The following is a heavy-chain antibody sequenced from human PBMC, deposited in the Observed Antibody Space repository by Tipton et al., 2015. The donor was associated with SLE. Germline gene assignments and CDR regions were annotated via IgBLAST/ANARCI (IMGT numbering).Heavy chain of an antibody. D-gene: IGHD5-12*01. J-gene: IGHJ4*02. Sequence: GLVKPSETLSLTCSISGSSITSSSHYWGWIRQPPGKGLEWIGEINHNGGTNYNPSLKSRVTISVDTSKNQFSLKLSSVTAADTAVYYCARQVASFDYWGQGTLVTVSS. CDR3: ARQVASFDY. CDR2: INHNGGT. CDR1: GSSITSSSHY. V-gene: IGHV4-39*01.